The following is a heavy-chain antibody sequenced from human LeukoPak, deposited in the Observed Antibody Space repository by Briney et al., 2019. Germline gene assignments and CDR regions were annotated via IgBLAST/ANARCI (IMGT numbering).Heavy chain of an antibody. Sequence: PGRSLRLSCAASGFTFSSYGMHWVRQAPGKGLEWVAVIWYDGSNKYYADSVKGRFTISRDNSKNTLYLQMNSLRAEDTAVYYCATSCYGFLKGRDYWGQGTLVTVSS. CDR1: GFTFSSYG. D-gene: IGHD2-2*01. V-gene: IGHV3-33*01. CDR2: IWYDGSNK. J-gene: IGHJ4*02. CDR3: ATSCYGFLKGRDY.